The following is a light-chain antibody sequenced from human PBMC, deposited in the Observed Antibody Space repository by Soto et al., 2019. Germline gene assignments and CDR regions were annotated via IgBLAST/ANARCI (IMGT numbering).Light chain of an antibody. Sequence: DIQLTQSPSFLSASGGDRFTIXXRASQGTSSYLAWFQQKPGRAPKXIIYGASTLQSGVPARFSGSGAGTDFTLTISNLQPEDFATYYCQQLNAYPLTFGQGTRLEIK. CDR2: GAS. V-gene: IGKV1-9*01. CDR1: QGTSSY. J-gene: IGKJ5*01. CDR3: QQLNAYPLT.